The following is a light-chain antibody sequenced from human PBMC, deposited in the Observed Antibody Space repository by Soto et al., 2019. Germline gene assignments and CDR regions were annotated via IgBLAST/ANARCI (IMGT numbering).Light chain of an antibody. V-gene: IGLV2-14*01. Sequence: SALTQPASVSGSPGQSITISCTGTSRDVGVYNYVSWYQQHPGKAPNLVIYDVSHRPSGVSDRFSGSKSGNTASLTISGLQAEDEADYHCSSYTTSSTQVFGTGTKVTVL. CDR2: DVS. CDR1: SRDVGVYNY. CDR3: SSYTTSSTQV. J-gene: IGLJ1*01.